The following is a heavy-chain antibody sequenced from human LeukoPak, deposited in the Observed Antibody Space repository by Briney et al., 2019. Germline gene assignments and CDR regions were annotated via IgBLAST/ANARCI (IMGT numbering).Heavy chain of an antibody. CDR1: GFTFSTFA. D-gene: IGHD2-15*01. V-gene: IGHV3-23*01. CDR3: ANSGLNRFEY. Sequence: GGSLRLSCAASGFTFSTFAMIWVRQPPGKVLEWVSSITSSGTYIFYADSVKGRFSISRDNSKNTLYLQVNSLRADDTAVYYCANSGLNRFEYWGQGALVTVSS. J-gene: IGHJ4*02. CDR2: ITSSGTYI.